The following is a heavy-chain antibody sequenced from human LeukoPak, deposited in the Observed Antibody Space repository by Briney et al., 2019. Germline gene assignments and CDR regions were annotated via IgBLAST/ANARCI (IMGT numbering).Heavy chain of an antibody. CDR3: ARKYYDILTGYYTNDY. J-gene: IGHJ4*02. CDR2: ISAYNGNT. Sequence: ASLKVSCKASGYTFTGDHMNWVRQAPGQGLEWMGWISAYNGNTNYAQKLQGRVTMTTDTSTSTAYMELRSLRSNDTAVYYCARKYYDILTGYYTNDYWGQGTLVTVSS. D-gene: IGHD3-9*01. V-gene: IGHV1-18*01. CDR1: GYTFTGDH.